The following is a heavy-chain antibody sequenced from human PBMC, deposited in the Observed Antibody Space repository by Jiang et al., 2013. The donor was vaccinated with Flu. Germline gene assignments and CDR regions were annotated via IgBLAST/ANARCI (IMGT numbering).Heavy chain of an antibody. Sequence: GPGLVKPSETLSLTCNVSGDSISSYYWTWIRQPPGKGLECIGYIDDSGSTNYNPSLKSRVTISADMSKNQFSLKLSSVTAADTAVYYCARGGSYHSRRIDYWGQGILVTVSS. CDR3: ARGGSYHSRRIDY. CDR1: GDSISSYY. CDR2: IDDSGST. D-gene: IGHD6-6*01. V-gene: IGHV4-59*01. J-gene: IGHJ4*02.